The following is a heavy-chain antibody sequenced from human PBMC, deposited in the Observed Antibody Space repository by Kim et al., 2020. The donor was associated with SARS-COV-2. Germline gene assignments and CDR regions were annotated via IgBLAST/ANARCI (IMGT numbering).Heavy chain of an antibody. V-gene: IGHV3-23*03. CDR3: AKDKEVAGTFDY. D-gene: IGHD6-19*01. Sequence: YDADSVKGRFTISRDNSKNTLYLQMNSLRAEDTAVYYCAKDKEVAGTFDYWGQGTLVTVSS. J-gene: IGHJ4*02.